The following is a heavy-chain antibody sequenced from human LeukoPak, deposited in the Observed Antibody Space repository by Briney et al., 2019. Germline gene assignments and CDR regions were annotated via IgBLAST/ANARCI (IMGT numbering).Heavy chain of an antibody. CDR3: ARVSMVYAMYNWFDP. D-gene: IGHD2-8*01. CDR2: ISYDGSNK. J-gene: IGHJ5*02. V-gene: IGHV3-30-3*01. CDR1: GFTFSSYA. Sequence: GGSLRLSCAASGFTFSSYAMHWVRPAPGKGLEWVAVISYDGSNKYYADSVKGRFTISRDNSKNTLYLQMNSLRAEDTAVYYCARVSMVYAMYNWFDPWGQGTLVTVSS.